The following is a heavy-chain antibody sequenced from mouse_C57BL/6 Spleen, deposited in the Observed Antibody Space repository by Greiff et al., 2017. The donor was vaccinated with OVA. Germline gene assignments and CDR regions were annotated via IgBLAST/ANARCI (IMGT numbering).Heavy chain of an antibody. Sequence: VQLQQSGPKLVKPGASVKISCKASGYSFTSYYIHWVKQRPGQGLEWNGWIYPGSGNTKYNEKFKGKATLTADTSSSTAYMQLSSLTSEDSAVYYCARGLRRDFDYWGQGTTLTVSS. CDR2: IYPGSGNT. J-gene: IGHJ2*01. CDR1: GYSFTSYY. V-gene: IGHV1-66*01. CDR3: ARGLRRDFDY. D-gene: IGHD2-4*01.